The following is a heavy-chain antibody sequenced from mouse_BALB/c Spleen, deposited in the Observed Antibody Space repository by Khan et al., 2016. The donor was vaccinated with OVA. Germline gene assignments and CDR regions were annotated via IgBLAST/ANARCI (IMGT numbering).Heavy chain of an antibody. CDR1: GYTFTSYD. J-gene: IGHJ3*01. CDR2: IFPGDGGT. V-gene: IGHV1-85*01. Sequence: QVQLQQSGAELVKPGASVKLSCKASGYTFTSYDINWVRQRPEQGLEWIGWIFPGDGGTKSNEKFKDKATLTTDTSSSTAYRQLSRLTSEDSAVYFCARGGYGGFAYWGQGTLVTVSA. D-gene: IGHD2-14*01. CDR3: ARGGYGGFAY.